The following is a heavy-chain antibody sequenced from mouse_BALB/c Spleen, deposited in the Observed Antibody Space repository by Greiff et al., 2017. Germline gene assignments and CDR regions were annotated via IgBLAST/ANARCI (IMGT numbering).Heavy chain of an antibody. CDR3: ARGGYGDY. V-gene: IGHV1-54*01. CDR2: INPGSGGT. CDR1: GYAFTNYL. D-gene: IGHD2-2*01. Sequence: QVQLQQSGAELVRPGTSVKVSCKASGYAFTNYLIEWVKQRPGQGLEWIGVINPGSGGTNYNEKFKGKATLTADKSSSTAYMQLSSLTSDDSAVYFCARGGYGDYWGQGTSVTVSS. J-gene: IGHJ4*01.